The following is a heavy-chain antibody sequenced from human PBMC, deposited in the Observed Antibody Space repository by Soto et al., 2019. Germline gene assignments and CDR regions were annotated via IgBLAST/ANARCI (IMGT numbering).Heavy chain of an antibody. J-gene: IGHJ6*03. Sequence: EVQLVESGGGLVQPGGSLRLSCAASGFTFSNYWMYWVRQAPGKGLVWVSRINSDGSVLSYADSVKGRLTISRDNVKNPLYQQTDRLRAEDTAVYCCARGDCVGGTCYSLAGSFYYYMDVWGKGTTVTVFS. D-gene: IGHD2-15*01. CDR1: GFTFSNYW. V-gene: IGHV3-74*01. CDR3: ARGDCVGGTCYSLAGSFYYYMDV. CDR2: INSDGSVL.